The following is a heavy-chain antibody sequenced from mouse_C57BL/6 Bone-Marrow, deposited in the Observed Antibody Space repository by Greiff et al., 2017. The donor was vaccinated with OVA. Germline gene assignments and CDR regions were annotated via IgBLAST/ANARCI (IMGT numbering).Heavy chain of an antibody. V-gene: IGHV5-17*01. CDR1: GFTFSDYG. J-gene: IGHJ4*01. D-gene: IGHD1-1*01. CDR2: ISSGSSTI. CDR3: ASDYYCSSPYAMDY. Sequence: EVMLVESGGGLVKPGGSLKLSCAASGFTFSDYGMHWVRQAPEKGLEWVAYISSGSSTIYYADTVKGRFTISRDNAKNTLFLQMTSLRSEDTAMYYCASDYYCSSPYAMDYWGQGTSVTVSS.